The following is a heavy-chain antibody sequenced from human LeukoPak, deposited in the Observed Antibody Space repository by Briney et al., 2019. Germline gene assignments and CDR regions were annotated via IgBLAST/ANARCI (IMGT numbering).Heavy chain of an antibody. Sequence: KPSETLSLTCAVYGGSFSPYYWSWIRQPPGKGLEWIGYIYYSGSTNYNPSLKSRLTISVDTSKNQFSLNLSSVTAADTAVYYCARAQWLDYYFDYWGQGTLVTVSS. V-gene: IGHV4-59*01. CDR3: ARAQWLDYYFDY. J-gene: IGHJ4*02. D-gene: IGHD6-19*01. CDR2: IYYSGST. CDR1: GGSFSPYY.